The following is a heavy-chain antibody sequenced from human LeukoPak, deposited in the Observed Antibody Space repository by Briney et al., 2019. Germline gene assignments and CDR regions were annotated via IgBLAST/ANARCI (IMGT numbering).Heavy chain of an antibody. D-gene: IGHD6-6*01. CDR2: IWYGGSNK. CDR3: AKDRAEYSSSSVYFDY. V-gene: IGHV3-30*02. CDR1: GFTFSSYG. Sequence: GGSLRLSCAASGFTFSSYGMHWVRQAPGKGLEGVAVIWYGGSNKYYADSVKGRFTISRDNSKNTLYLQMNSLRAEDTAVYYCAKDRAEYSSSSVYFDYWGQGTLVTVSS. J-gene: IGHJ4*02.